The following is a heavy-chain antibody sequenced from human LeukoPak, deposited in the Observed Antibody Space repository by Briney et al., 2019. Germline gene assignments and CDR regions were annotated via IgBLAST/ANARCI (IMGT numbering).Heavy chain of an antibody. CDR3: ARPYSAYAFDY. J-gene: IGHJ4*02. CDR2: ISRSGNSI. D-gene: IGHD5-12*01. V-gene: IGHV3-48*03. Sequence: GGSLRLSCAASGFTFSSYEMNWVRQAPGKGLEWLSYISRSGNSIFYADSVKGRFTISRDNAKNSLYLQMNSLRAEDTAVHYCARPYSAYAFDYWGQGTLVTVSS. CDR1: GFTFSSYE.